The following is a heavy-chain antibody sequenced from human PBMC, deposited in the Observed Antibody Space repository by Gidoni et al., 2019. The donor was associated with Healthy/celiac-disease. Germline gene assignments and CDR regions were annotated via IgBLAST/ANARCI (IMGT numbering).Heavy chain of an antibody. CDR1: GFTFSSYA. D-gene: IGHD3-3*01. J-gene: IGHJ6*02. Sequence: QVQLVESGGGVVQPGRSLRLSCAASGFTFSSYAMHWVRQAPGKGLEWVAVISYDGSNKYYADSVKGRFTISRDNSKNTLYLQMNSLRAEDTAVYYCARDPLRFLEWLSIEVCHGMDVWGQGTTVTVSS. CDR3: ARDPLRFLEWLSIEVCHGMDV. V-gene: IGHV3-30-3*01. CDR2: ISYDGSNK.